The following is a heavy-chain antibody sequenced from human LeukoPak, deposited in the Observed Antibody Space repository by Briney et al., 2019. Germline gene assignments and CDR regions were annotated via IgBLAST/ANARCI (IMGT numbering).Heavy chain of an antibody. Sequence: GGSLRLSCAASGFTFSIYAMHWVRQAPGKGLEWVAVISNDGSDKYYADSVKGRFTISRDNAKNSLYLQMNSLRAEDTAVYYCAELGITMIGGVWGKGTTVTISS. CDR2: ISNDGSDK. D-gene: IGHD3-10*02. V-gene: IGHV3-30*04. J-gene: IGHJ6*04. CDR3: AELGITMIGGV. CDR1: GFTFSIYA.